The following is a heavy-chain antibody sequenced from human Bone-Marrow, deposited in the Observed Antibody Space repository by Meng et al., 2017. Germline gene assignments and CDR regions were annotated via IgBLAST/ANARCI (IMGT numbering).Heavy chain of an antibody. Sequence: GESLKISCAASGFTFSSYAMSWVRQAPGKGLEWVSAISGSGGSTYYADSVKGRFTISRDNSKNSLYLQMNSLRAEDTAVYYCARALKRALQFYYYDSSGYYPSLGYWGQGTLVTVSS. CDR3: ARALKRALQFYYYDSSGYYPSLGY. V-gene: IGHV3-23*01. CDR1: GFTFSSYA. D-gene: IGHD3-22*01. CDR2: ISGSGGST. J-gene: IGHJ4*02.